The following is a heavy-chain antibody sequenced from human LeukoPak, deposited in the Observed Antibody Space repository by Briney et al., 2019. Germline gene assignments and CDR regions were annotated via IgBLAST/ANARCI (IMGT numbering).Heavy chain of an antibody. D-gene: IGHD6-13*01. J-gene: IGHJ4*02. CDR2: IIPIFGTA. CDR3: AREGAAGTLFFDY. Sequence: ASVKVSCKASGGTFSSYATSWVRQAPGQGLEWMGGIIPIFGTANYAQKFQGRVTITADESTSTAYMELSSLRSEDTAVYYCAREGAAGTLFFDYWGQGTLVTVSS. V-gene: IGHV1-69*13. CDR1: GGTFSSYA.